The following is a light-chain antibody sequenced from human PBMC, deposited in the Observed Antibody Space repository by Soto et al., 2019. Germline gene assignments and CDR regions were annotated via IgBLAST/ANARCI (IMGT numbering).Light chain of an antibody. CDR1: QSVLHSSNNKNY. CDR2: WAS. Sequence: DIVMTQSPDSLAVSLGERATINCKSSQSVLHSSNNKNYLAWYQQKPGQPPKLLIYWASTRESGVPDRFSGSGSATGFTLTISSLQAEDVAVYYCQQYYTSALTFGGGTKVDIK. CDR3: QQYYTSALT. V-gene: IGKV4-1*01. J-gene: IGKJ4*01.